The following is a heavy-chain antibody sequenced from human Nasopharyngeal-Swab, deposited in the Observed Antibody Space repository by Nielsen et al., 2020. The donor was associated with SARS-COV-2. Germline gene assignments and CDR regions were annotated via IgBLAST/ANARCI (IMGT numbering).Heavy chain of an antibody. Sequence: VRQMHGKGLEWMGWISAFNGHTNYAQKFQGRVTMTTDTYTSTAYMELRTLRSDDTAVYYCARGDSGSYSAYWGQGTLVTVSS. CDR3: ARGDSGSYSAY. D-gene: IGHD1-26*01. J-gene: IGHJ4*02. CDR2: ISAFNGHT. V-gene: IGHV1-18*01.